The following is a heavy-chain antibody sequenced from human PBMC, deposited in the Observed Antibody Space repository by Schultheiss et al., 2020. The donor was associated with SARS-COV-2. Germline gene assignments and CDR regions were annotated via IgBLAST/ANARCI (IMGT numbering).Heavy chain of an antibody. CDR3: AKDGESSGWDNDAFDI. CDR1: GFTFSSYS. V-gene: IGHV3-21*04. J-gene: IGHJ3*02. CDR2: ISSSSSYI. Sequence: GESLKISCAASGFTFSSYSMNWVRQAPGKGLEWVSSISSSSSYIYYADSVKGRFTISRDNAKNSLYLQMNSLRAEDTAVYYCAKDGESSGWDNDAFDIWGQGTMVTVSS. D-gene: IGHD6-19*01.